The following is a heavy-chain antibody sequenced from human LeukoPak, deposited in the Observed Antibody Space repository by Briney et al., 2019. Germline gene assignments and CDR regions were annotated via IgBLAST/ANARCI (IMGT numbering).Heavy chain of an antibody. CDR2: TSGKTGNI. CDR1: GYNFLNYG. Sequence: GASVKVSCKASGYNFLNYGISWVRQAPGQGLEWMGWTSGKTGNINYAQKFQARATMTRDTSTSTAYMELRSLRSDDTAVYFCARRFLNSHPIYYYMDVWAKGTTVIVSS. D-gene: IGHD2-21*01. CDR3: ARRFLNSHPIYYYMDV. J-gene: IGHJ6*03. V-gene: IGHV1-18*01.